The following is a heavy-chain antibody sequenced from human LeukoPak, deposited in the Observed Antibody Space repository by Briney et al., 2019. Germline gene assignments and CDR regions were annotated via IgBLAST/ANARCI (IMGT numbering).Heavy chain of an antibody. V-gene: IGHV3-23*01. CDR2: ISGSGGST. Sequence: GGSLRLSCAASGFTFSSYAMSWVRQAPWKGLEWVSAISGSGGSTYYADSVKGRFTISRDNSKNTLYLQMNSLRAEDTAVYYCAKGTGKGYYYYMDVWGKGTTVTVSS. CDR1: GFTFSSYA. J-gene: IGHJ6*03. CDR3: AKGTGKGYYYYMDV.